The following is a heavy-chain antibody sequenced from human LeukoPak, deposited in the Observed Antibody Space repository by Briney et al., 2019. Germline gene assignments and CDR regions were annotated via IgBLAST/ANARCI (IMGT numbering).Heavy chain of an antibody. Sequence: ASVNVSCKASGYTFTNYGISWVRQAPGQGLEWMGWISAYNGNTNYAQNLQGRVTMTTDTSTSTAYMELRSLRSDDTAVYYCARDRSYYYDSGTNFDYWGQGTLVTVSS. CDR1: GYTFTNYG. J-gene: IGHJ4*02. D-gene: IGHD3-10*01. CDR3: ARDRSYYYDSGTNFDY. V-gene: IGHV1-18*01. CDR2: ISAYNGNT.